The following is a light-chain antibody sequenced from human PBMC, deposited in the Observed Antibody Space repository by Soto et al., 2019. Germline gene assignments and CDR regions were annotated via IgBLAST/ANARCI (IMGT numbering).Light chain of an antibody. V-gene: IGLV2-14*01. J-gene: IGLJ2*01. CDR1: SSDVGGYNY. CDR3: SSFTSTSTVL. CDR2: EVS. Sequence: QSALTQPASVSGSLGQSITISCTGTSSDVGGYNYVSWYQQHPGKAPKVMIFEVSKRPSGVSNRFSGSKSGNMASLTISGLQAEDEADYYCSSFTSTSTVLLGGGTKVTVL.